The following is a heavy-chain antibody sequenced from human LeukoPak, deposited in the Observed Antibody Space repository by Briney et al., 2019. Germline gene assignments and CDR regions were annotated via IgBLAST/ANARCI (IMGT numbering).Heavy chain of an antibody. V-gene: IGHV3-30*04. Sequence: PGGSLRLSCAASGFTFSSYAMHWVRHAPGKAAVGVAVISYGGSNKYYADSVKGRFTISRDNSKNTLYLQMNSLRAEDTAVYYCARDPSGSSRGYFDYWGQGTLVTVSS. CDR3: ARDPSGSSRGYFDY. CDR1: GFTFSSYA. D-gene: IGHD1-26*01. J-gene: IGHJ4*02. CDR2: ISYGGSNK.